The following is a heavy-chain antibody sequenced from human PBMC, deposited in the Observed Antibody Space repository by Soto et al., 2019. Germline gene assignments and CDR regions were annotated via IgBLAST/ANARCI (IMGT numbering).Heavy chain of an antibody. D-gene: IGHD2-15*01. J-gene: IGHJ4*02. CDR3: SRGLGGSDDY. Sequence: GGSLRLSCAASGFDFSSSWMHWARQAPGKGLVWVSRINSDGSSTNHADSVKGRFTIFRDNAKNTLYLEMNSLRAEDTAVYFCSRGLGGSDDYWGQGTLVTVSS. CDR2: INSDGSST. V-gene: IGHV3-74*01. CDR1: GFDFSSSW.